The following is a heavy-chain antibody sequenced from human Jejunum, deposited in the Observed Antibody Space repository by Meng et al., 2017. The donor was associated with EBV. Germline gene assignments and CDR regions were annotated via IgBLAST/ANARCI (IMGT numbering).Heavy chain of an antibody. CDR3: AKLVRD. V-gene: IGHV3-23*01. D-gene: IGHD2/OR15-2a*01. CDR2: ITGSGGST. J-gene: IGHJ4*02. Sequence: ELPLLGSGGGLVQPGGSLRPSCAASGFTFNTDAMSWVRQAPGKGLGWVSVITGSGGSTYYADSVKGRFTISRDSSKNTLYLQMNSLRAEDTAVYYCAKLVRDWGQGTLVTVSS. CDR1: GFTFNTDA.